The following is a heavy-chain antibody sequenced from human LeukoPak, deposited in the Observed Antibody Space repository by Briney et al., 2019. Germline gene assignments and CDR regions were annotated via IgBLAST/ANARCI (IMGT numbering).Heavy chain of an antibody. CDR1: GFTISSYG. V-gene: IGHV3-30*02. Sequence: GGSLRLSCAASGFTISSYGMHWVRQAPGKGLEWVAVIWYDGSNKYYADSVKGRFTISRDNSKNTLYLQMNSLRVEDTAVHYCAGSWFYRDYFEYWGQGTLVTVSS. D-gene: IGHD3-10*01. CDR2: IWYDGSNK. CDR3: AGSWFYRDYFEY. J-gene: IGHJ4*02.